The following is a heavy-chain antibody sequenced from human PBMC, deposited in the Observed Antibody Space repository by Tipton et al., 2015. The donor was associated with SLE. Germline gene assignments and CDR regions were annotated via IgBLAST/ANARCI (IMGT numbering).Heavy chain of an antibody. CDR2: IYYSGST. J-gene: IGHJ3*02. Sequence: TLSLTCTVSGGSISSYYWSWIRQPPGKGLEWIGYIYYSGSTNYNPSLKSRVTISVDTSKNQFSLKLSSVTAADTAVYYCASKGYSGYANAFDIWGQGTMVTVSS. D-gene: IGHD5-12*01. V-gene: IGHV4-59*08. CDR3: ASKGYSGYANAFDI. CDR1: GGSISSYY.